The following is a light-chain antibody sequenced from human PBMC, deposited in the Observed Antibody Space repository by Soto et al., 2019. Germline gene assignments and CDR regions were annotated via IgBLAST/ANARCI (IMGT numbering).Light chain of an antibody. J-gene: IGLJ1*01. CDR3: ASWDDSLSGFV. CDR2: RSD. Sequence: QLVLTQPPSASGTPGQRVTISCSGTTSNIGHNYVCWYQQLPGSTPKLLILRSDQRPSGVPDRFSGSKSGTSASLTIGGLRSEDEADSYCASWDDSLSGFVFGTGTKLTVL. V-gene: IGLV1-47*01. CDR1: TSNIGHNY.